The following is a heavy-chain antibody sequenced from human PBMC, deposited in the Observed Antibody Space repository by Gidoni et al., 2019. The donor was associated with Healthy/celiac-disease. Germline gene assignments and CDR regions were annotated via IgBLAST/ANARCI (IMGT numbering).Heavy chain of an antibody. J-gene: IGHJ6*02. V-gene: IGHV3-15*01. CDR3: TTIPQPYSSSWYVIGV. D-gene: IGHD6-13*01. CDR1: GFPFSNAW. Sequence: EVQLVESGGGLVKPGGSLRLSCAASGFPFSNAWMSWVRQAPGKGLEWVGRIKSKTDGGTTDYAAPVKGRFTISRDDSKNTLYLQMNSLKTEDTAVYYCTTIPQPYSSSWYVIGVWGQGTTVTVSS. CDR2: IKSKTDGGTT.